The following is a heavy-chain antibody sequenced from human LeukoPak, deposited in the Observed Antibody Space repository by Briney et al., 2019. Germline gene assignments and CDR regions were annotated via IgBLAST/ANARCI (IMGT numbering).Heavy chain of an antibody. V-gene: IGHV4-59*01. CDR1: GGSISSYY. J-gene: IGHJ4*02. Sequence: PSETLSLTXTVSGGSISSYYWSWIRQPPGKGLEWIGYIYYSGSTNYNPSLKSRVTISVDTSKNQFSLKLSSVTAADTAVYYCAREDYGGNSVDYWGQGTLVTVSS. CDR3: AREDYGGNSVDY. D-gene: IGHD4-23*01. CDR2: IYYSGST.